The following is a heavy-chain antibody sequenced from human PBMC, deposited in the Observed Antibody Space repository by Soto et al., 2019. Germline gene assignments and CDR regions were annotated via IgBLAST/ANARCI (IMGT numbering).Heavy chain of an antibody. D-gene: IGHD2-2*01. J-gene: IGHJ4*02. CDR2: IRSKTDGGTA. V-gene: IGHV3-15*01. CDR1: GFTFTNAW. Sequence: EVQLVESGGGLVKPGGSLRLSCAASGFTFTNAWMTWVRQAPGKGLEWVGRIRSKTDGGTADFAAPVKGRFTISRDDSKNTLYLEMSSLKTEDTAVYHCTTMGYCSGTSCYSVLDSWDQGTLVTVSS. CDR3: TTMGYCSGTSCYSVLDS.